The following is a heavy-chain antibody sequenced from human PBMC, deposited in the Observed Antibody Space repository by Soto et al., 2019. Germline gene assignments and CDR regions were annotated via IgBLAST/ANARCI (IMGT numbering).Heavy chain of an antibody. V-gene: IGHV3-30*18. CDR3: AKDHGYYYYGMDV. J-gene: IGHJ6*02. CDR2: ISYDGSRK. CDR1: GFTFSSSG. Sequence: QVQLVESGGGVVQPGRSLRLSCAASGFTFSSSGMHWVRQAPGKGLEWVAVISYDGSRKSSADSVRGRFTISRDNSKNTLNLQMNSLRAEDTAVYYCAKDHGYYYYGMDVWGQGTTVTVSS.